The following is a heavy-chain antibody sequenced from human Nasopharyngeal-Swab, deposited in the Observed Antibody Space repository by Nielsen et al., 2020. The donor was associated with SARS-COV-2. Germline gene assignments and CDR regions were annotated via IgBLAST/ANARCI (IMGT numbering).Heavy chain of an antibody. J-gene: IGHJ6*02. CDR2: IYTSGST. CDR1: GGSISSYS. D-gene: IGHD6-6*01. Sequence: SETLSLTCTVSGGSISSYSWSWIRQPAGKGLEWIGRIYTSGSTNYNPSLKSRVTMSVDTSKNKFSLKLSSVTAADTAVYYCARRGSSSSPTNYYYYGMDVWGQGTTVTVSS. CDR3: ARRGSSSSPTNYYYYGMDV. V-gene: IGHV4-4*07.